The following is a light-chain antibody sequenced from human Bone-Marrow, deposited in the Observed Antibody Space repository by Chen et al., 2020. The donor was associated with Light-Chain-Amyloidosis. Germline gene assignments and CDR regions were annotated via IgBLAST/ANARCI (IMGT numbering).Light chain of an antibody. V-gene: IGLV1-40*01. CDR3: HSYDSDLRGSV. CDR2: SNV. J-gene: IGLJ3*02. CDR1: RSNIGGGYD. Sequence: QSVLTQPPSVSGAPGPRVAISCTGTRSNIGGGYDVRWLRQVPGAAPQLLMYSNVHRPSGVPDRFSVSRSGASASLAITGLQADDEATYYCHSYDSDLRGSVFGGGTKLTVL.